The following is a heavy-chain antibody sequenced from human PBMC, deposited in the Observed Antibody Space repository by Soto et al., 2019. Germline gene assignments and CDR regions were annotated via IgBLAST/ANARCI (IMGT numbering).Heavy chain of an antibody. CDR2: IYYSGST. V-gene: IGHV4-59*08. CDR1: AGSISSYY. Sequence: QVQLQESGPGLVKPSETLSLTCTVSAGSISSYYWSWIRQPPGKGLEWIGYIYYSGSTNYNPSLESRVTISVDTSKNQFSLKLRSVPAADTAVYYCARRLAVAGTRHYYYYMDVWGKGTTVTVSS. J-gene: IGHJ6*03. CDR3: ARRLAVAGTRHYYYYMDV. D-gene: IGHD6-19*01.